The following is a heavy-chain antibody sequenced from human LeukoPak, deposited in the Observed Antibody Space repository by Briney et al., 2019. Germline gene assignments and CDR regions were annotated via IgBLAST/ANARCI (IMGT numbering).Heavy chain of an antibody. Sequence: GGSLRLYCAASGFTVSTNYMTWVRQAPGKGLEWVSVIYSGGTTYYADSVKGRFSISRDNSKNTLYLQMNSLRAEDTAVYYCARYDYGRSGFDYWGQGTLVTVSS. V-gene: IGHV3-66*01. CDR3: ARYDYGRSGFDY. D-gene: IGHD5-12*01. CDR1: GFTVSTNY. J-gene: IGHJ4*02. CDR2: IYSGGTT.